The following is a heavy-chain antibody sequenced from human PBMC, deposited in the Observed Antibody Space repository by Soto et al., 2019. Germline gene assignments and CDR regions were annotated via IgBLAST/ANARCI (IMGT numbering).Heavy chain of an antibody. CDR3: ARQYRVAGILDF. Sequence: QVQLQESGPGLVKPSQTLSLTCTVSGHSISSGDYYWSWIRQHPGKGLEWIGYIYNSGSTYYNPSLKSRVTISVDTTNNQFPLKVNSVTAADTAVYFCARQYRVAGILDFWGQGTLVTVSS. CDR1: GHSISSGDYY. D-gene: IGHD6-19*01. J-gene: IGHJ4*02. CDR2: IYNSGST. V-gene: IGHV4-31*03.